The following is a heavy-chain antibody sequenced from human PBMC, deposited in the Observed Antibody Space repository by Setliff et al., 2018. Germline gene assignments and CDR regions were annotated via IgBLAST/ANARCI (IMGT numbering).Heavy chain of an antibody. D-gene: IGHD3-22*01. J-gene: IGHJ2*01. CDR1: GGSISSGDYY. CDR2: IYYRGST. CDR3: ARVAGSTSVSITTLWYFDL. Sequence: SETLSLTCTVSGGSISSGDYYWSWIRQSQGKGLELIGHIYYRGSTYYNPSLRSRLAMSIDTSNNQFSLKLSSVTAADTAVYYCARVAGSTSVSITTLWYFDLWGRGILVTVSS. V-gene: IGHV4-30-4*08.